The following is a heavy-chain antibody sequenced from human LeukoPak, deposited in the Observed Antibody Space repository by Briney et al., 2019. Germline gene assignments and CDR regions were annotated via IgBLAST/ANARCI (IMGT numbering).Heavy chain of an antibody. D-gene: IGHD4-17*01. CDR3: ARDVYGDYGCDY. CDR1: GFTVSSYW. V-gene: IGHV3-7*01. J-gene: IGHJ4*02. CDR2: IKQDGSEK. Sequence: GGSLRLSCAVSGFTVSSYWMSWVRQAPGKGLEWVANIKQDGSEKYYVDSVKGRFTISRDNAKNSLYLQMNSLRDEDTAVYYCARDVYGDYGCDYWGQGTLVTVSS.